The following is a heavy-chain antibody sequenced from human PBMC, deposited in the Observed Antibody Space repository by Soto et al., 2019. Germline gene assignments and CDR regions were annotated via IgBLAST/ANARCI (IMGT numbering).Heavy chain of an antibody. V-gene: IGHV1-3*01. D-gene: IGHD2-15*01. Sequence: QVQLVQSGAAVKKPGASVKVSCKASGYTFTRSAMHWVRQAPGQRLEWMGWINAGNGNTKYSQKFQGRVTITRDTSASTAYMELSSLRSEDTAVYYCARVQLRVCIGGSCYYRYFAYWGQGTLVTVSS. CDR1: GYTFTRSA. CDR2: INAGNGNT. J-gene: IGHJ4*02. CDR3: ARVQLRVCIGGSCYYRYFAY.